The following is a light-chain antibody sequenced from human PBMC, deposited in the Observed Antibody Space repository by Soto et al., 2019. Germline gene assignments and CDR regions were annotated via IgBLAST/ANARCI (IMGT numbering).Light chain of an antibody. Sequence: QSALTQPPSASGSPGQSVAISCTGTSSDVGGYNYVSWYQQHPGKAPKLMIYEVNKRPSGVPDRFSGSKSGNTASLTVSGLQAEDEADYYCCSYTRTSNHYFFGSGTKVTVL. CDR3: CSYTRTSNHYF. CDR2: EVN. V-gene: IGLV2-8*01. J-gene: IGLJ1*01. CDR1: SSDVGGYNY.